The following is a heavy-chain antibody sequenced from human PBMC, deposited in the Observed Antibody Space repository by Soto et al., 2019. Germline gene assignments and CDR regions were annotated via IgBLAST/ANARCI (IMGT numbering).Heavy chain of an antibody. V-gene: IGHV4-39*01. CDR2: IYYSGST. D-gene: IGHD3-10*01. Sequence: QLQLQESGPGLVKPSETLSLTCTVSGGSISSSSYYWGWIRQPPGKGLEWIGSIYYSGSTYYNPSIKSRVTISVDTSKNQFSLKLSSVTAADTAVYYCARHNYYGSGSYYNYYYYGMDVWGQGTTVTVSS. J-gene: IGHJ6*02. CDR1: GGSISSSSYY. CDR3: ARHNYYGSGSYYNYYYYGMDV.